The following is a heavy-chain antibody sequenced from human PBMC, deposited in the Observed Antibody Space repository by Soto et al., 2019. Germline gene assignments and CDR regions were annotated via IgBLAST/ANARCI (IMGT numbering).Heavy chain of an antibody. J-gene: IGHJ4*02. D-gene: IGHD5-12*01. Sequence: EVQLSQSGGGLVQPGGSLRLSCAASGFTFSNFAMRWVRQAPGKGLEWVSDISGSGGSTYYAASVKGRLTTSRDNSKNTLLLQMNSLRVEDTAVYYCAKDIVAVGGYETFDFWGQGTMVTASS. CDR2: ISGSGGST. CDR3: AKDIVAVGGYETFDF. V-gene: IGHV3-23*01. CDR1: GFTFSNFA.